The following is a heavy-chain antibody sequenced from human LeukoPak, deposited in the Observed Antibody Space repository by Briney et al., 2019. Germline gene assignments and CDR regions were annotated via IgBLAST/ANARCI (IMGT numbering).Heavy chain of an antibody. V-gene: IGHV1-18*01. CDR3: ARDRQHGFDN. CDR2: ISVYSGNT. CDR1: GYTFISNG. D-gene: IGHD5-18*01. J-gene: IGHJ3*02. Sequence: ASVKVSCKASGYTFISNGISWVRPAPGQGVEWLGWISVYSGNTNYAQRFQGRLTMTTDTSTTTAYMELRSLRSDDTAVYYCARDRQHGFDNWGQGTMVTVSS.